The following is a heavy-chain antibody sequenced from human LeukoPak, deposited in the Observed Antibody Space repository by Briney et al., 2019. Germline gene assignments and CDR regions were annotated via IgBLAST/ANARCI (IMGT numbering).Heavy chain of an antibody. D-gene: IGHD2-2*01. J-gene: IGHJ4*02. CDR3: ARDESRYCSSTSCYPFLY. Sequence: SETLSLTCAVYGGSFSGYYWSWIRQPPGKGLEWIGEINHSGSTNYNPSLKSRVTISVDTSKNQFSLKLSSVPAADTAVYYCARDESRYCSSTSCYPFLYWGQGTLVTVSS. CDR1: GGSFSGYY. V-gene: IGHV4-34*01. CDR2: INHSGST.